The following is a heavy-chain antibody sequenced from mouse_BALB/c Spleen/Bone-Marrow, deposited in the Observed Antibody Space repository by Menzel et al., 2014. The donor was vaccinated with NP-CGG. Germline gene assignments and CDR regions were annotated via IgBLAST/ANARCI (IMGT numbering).Heavy chain of an antibody. D-gene: IGHD2-2*01. V-gene: IGHV5-12-1*01. CDR1: GFAFSGYD. J-gene: IGHJ4*01. CDR3: ARQRGYAYAMDY. CDR2: ISSGGSNT. Sequence: EVKLMESGGGLVKPGGSLKFSCAASGFAFSGYDMSWVRQTPEKRLEWVAYISSGGSNTYYPDTVKDRFTISRDNAKNTLYLQMNSLKSEDTAMYYCARQRGYAYAMDYWGQGISVTVSS.